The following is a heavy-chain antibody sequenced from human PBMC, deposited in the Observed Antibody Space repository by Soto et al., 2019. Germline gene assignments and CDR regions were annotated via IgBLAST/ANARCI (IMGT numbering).Heavy chain of an antibody. CDR1: GGSISSSNW. CDR2: IYHSGST. J-gene: IGHJ5*02. Sequence: SETLSLTCAVSGGSISSSNWWSWVRQPPGKGLEWIGEIYHSGSTNYNPSLKSRVTISVDKSKNQFSLKLSSVTAADTAVYYCARGGSGSYLKYNWFDPWGQGTLVTVSS. V-gene: IGHV4-4*02. D-gene: IGHD3-10*01. CDR3: ARGGSGSYLKYNWFDP.